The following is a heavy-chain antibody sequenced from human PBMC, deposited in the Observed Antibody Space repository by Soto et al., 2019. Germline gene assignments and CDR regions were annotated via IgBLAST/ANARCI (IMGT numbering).Heavy chain of an antibody. D-gene: IGHD2-8*01. Sequence: SETLSLTCTVSGGSISSGDYYWSWIRQPPGKGLEWIGYIYYSGSTYYNPSLKSRVTISVDTSKDQFSLKLSSVTAADTAVYYCARSHYTYGLLIDYWGPGTLLTVSS. CDR2: IYYSGST. CDR1: GGSISSGDYY. V-gene: IGHV4-30-4*01. J-gene: IGHJ4*02. CDR3: ARSHYTYGLLIDY.